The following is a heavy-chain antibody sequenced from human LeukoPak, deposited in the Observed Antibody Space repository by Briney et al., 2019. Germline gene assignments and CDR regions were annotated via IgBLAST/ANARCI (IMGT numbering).Heavy chain of an antibody. D-gene: IGHD2-2*01. V-gene: IGHV1-3*01. CDR3: ARDRRIVVVPAALSYWFDP. CDR2: INAGNGNT. J-gene: IGHJ5*02. CDR1: GYTFTSYA. Sequence: ASVKVSCKASGYTFTSYAMHWVRQAPGQRLEWMGWINAGNGNTKYSQKFQGRVTITRDTSASTAYMELSSLRPEDTAVYYCARDRRIVVVPAALSYWFDPWGQGTLVTVSS.